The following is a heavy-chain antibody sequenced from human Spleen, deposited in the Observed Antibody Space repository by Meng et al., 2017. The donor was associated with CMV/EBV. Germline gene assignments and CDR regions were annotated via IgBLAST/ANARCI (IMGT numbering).Heavy chain of an antibody. CDR3: ARDSEAADY. CDR2: INTNTGKP. V-gene: IGHV7-4-1*02. CDR1: GYTFTTYG. D-gene: IGHD6-25*01. Sequence: QVQLVQYGSDFRTPGAAVRISCKASGYTFTTYGMNWVRQAPGQGLEWMGWINTNTGKPTYAQGLTGRFVFSLDTSVSTAYLQISSLKAEDTAVYYCARDSEAADYWGQGTLVTVSS. J-gene: IGHJ4*02.